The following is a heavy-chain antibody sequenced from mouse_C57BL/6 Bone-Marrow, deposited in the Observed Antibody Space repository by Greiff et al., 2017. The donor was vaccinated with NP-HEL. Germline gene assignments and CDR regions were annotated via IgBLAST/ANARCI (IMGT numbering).Heavy chain of an antibody. V-gene: IGHV6-3*01. CDR2: IRLKSDNYAT. CDR1: GFTFSNYW. CDR3: TVYYYGSSFYAMDY. Sequence: DVKLVESGGGLVQPGGSMKLSCVASGFTFSNYWMNWVRQSPEKGLEWVAQIRLKSDNYATHYAESVKGRFTISRDDSKSSVYLQMNNLRAEDTGIYYCTVYYYGSSFYAMDYWGQGTSVTVSS. D-gene: IGHD1-1*01. J-gene: IGHJ4*01.